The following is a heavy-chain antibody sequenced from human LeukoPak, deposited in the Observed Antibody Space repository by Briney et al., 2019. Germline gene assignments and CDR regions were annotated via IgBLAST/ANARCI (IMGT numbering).Heavy chain of an antibody. J-gene: IGHJ4*02. CDR1: GYTFTRYG. CDR2: ISGSNGNT. V-gene: IGHV1-18*01. D-gene: IGHD1-26*01. CDR3: ARSGRGTYYDFDY. Sequence: ASVKVSCKASGYTFTRYGMSWVRQAPGQGLEWMGWISGSNGNTNYAQKLQGRVTMTTDTSTGTAYMELRSLRSDDTAVYYCARSGRGTYYDFDYCGQGSLVTVSS.